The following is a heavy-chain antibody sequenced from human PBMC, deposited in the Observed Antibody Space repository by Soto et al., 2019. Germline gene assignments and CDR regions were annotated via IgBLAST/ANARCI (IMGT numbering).Heavy chain of an antibody. CDR1: GFTFSSYA. D-gene: IGHD3-9*01. CDR2: ISGSGGST. Sequence: EVQLLESGGGLVQPGGSLRLSCAASGFTFSSYAMSWVRQAPGKGLEWVSAISGSGGSTYYADSVKGRFTISRDNSKITMYLQRNSLRAEDTAVYYCAKNVWGITILGGMDVWGQGTTVTVSS. V-gene: IGHV3-23*01. CDR3: AKNVWGITILGGMDV. J-gene: IGHJ6*02.